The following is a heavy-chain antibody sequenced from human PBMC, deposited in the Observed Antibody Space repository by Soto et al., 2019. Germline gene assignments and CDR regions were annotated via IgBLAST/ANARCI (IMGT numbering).Heavy chain of an antibody. J-gene: IGHJ4*02. CDR2: MSPGGNSQ. CDR1: GFNFNIHA. CDR3: ASGAAFYYDTSRY. V-gene: IGHV3-30-3*01. Sequence: GGSLRLSCAAPGFNFNIHALHWIRQAPGEGLEWVAVMSPGGNSQYYADSVKGRFTISRDTSKSTLYLQMTSLRPEDTAVYYCASGAAFYYDTSRYWGQGTMVTVSS. D-gene: IGHD3-22*01.